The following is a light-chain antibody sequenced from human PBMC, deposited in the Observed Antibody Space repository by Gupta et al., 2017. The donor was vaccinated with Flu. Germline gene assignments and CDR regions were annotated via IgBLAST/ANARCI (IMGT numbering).Light chain of an antibody. CDR3: QQYNNWPPLT. Sequence: IVMTHSTATLSVSPGERATLSCRASQRVSSNFAWYQQKPGQAPRLLIYGASTRATGIPARFSGSGSATEFTLTISSLQSADFAVYYCQQYNNWPPLTFGQGTKVEIK. CDR2: GAS. V-gene: IGKV3-15*01. J-gene: IGKJ1*01. CDR1: QRVSSN.